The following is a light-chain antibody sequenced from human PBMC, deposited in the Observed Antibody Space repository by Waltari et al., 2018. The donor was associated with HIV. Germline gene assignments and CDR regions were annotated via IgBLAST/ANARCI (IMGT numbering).Light chain of an antibody. CDR1: KLGDKY. J-gene: IGLJ2*01. V-gene: IGLV3-1*01. CDR2: EDS. CDR3: RSWDSTTAVV. Sequence: SYELTQPPSVSVSPGQTASITCSGDKLGDKYACWYQQKTGQSPVLVIYEDSKRPSGIPGRFSGSNSGNTATLTISGTQTMDEATYYCRSWDSTTAVVFGGGTRLTVL.